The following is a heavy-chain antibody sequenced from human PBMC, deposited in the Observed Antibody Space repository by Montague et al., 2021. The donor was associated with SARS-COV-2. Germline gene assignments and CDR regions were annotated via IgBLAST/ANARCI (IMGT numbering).Heavy chain of an antibody. J-gene: IGHJ5*02. Sequence: SLRLSCAASGFTFSGYAMHWVRQASGKGLEWVSGISWSGGSAGYADSVKGRFTISRDNAKNSLYLQMNSLRAEDTALYYCAKAGSTSCYVGCGWFDAWGQGTLVNVS. V-gene: IGHV3-9*01. D-gene: IGHD2-2*01. CDR1: GFTFSGYA. CDR3: AKAGSTSCYVGCGWFDA. CDR2: ISWSGGSA.